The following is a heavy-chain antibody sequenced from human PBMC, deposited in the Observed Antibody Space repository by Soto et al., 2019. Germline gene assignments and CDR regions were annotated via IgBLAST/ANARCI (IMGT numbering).Heavy chain of an antibody. CDR2: IRSKANSYAT. CDR3: TRRAVDTARGNDY. D-gene: IGHD5-18*01. Sequence: EVQLVESGGGLVQPGGSLKLSCAASGFTFSGSAMHWVRQASGKGLEWVGRIRSKANSYATAYAASVKGRFTLSRDDSKKTAYLQMNSLKTEDTAVYYCTRRAVDTARGNDYWGQGTLVSVSS. V-gene: IGHV3-73*02. J-gene: IGHJ4*02. CDR1: GFTFSGSA.